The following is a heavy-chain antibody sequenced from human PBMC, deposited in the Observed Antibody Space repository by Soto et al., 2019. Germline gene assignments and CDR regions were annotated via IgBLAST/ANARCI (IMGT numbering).Heavy chain of an antibody. D-gene: IGHD2-21*01. J-gene: IGHJ3*02. CDR2: INNIGTST. CDR1: GVTFSGYW. Sequence: GGSLRLSCATSGVTFSGYWMHWVRQTPEEGLVWVSRINNIGTSTLYAESVQGRFTISRDNANDTLFLQMNDLRVADTAVYYCVRGARPTCGGDRPNLGIWGQGTMVTVSS. V-gene: IGHV3-74*01. CDR3: VRGARPTCGGDRPNLGI.